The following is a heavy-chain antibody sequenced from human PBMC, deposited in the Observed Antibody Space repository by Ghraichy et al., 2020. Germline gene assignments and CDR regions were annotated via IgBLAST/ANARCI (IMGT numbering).Heavy chain of an antibody. CDR3: SRDSFLGDLSLPTYDLDI. Sequence: SVKVSCKVLGGIFRKYAISWVRQAPGQGLEWMGGITPMFGVPNYAERFQGRLTITADESTRTAFMQLSSLRSEDTAMYYCSRDSFLGDLSLPTYDLDIWGQGTTVTVS. V-gene: IGHV1-69*13. D-gene: IGHD3-16*02. CDR1: GGIFRKYA. CDR2: ITPMFGVP. J-gene: IGHJ6*02.